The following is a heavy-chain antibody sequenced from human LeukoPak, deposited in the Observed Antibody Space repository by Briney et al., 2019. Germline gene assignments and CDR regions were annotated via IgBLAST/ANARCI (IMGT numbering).Heavy chain of an antibody. CDR2: ISAYNGKT. D-gene: IGHD1-1*01. V-gene: IGHV1-18*01. CDR3: ARSLDPRGTFDY. J-gene: IGHJ4*02. Sequence: GASVKVSCRASGYTFPNYGFSWVRQAPGQGLEWMGWISAYNGKTYYAQKFQGRVTITAGESTSTAYMELSSLRSEDTAVYYCARSLDPRGTFDYWGQGTLVTVSS. CDR1: GYTFPNYG.